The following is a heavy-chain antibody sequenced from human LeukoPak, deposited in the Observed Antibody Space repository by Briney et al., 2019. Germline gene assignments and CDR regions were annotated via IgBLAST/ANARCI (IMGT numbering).Heavy chain of an antibody. J-gene: IGHJ4*02. Sequence: GSLRLSCAASGFTFNNYGMNWVRQAPGKGLEWVAVISYDGRNIHYPDSVKGRFTISRDISTDTLWLQMDSLRTEDTAVYYCAKGPLRGTAAAIDYWGQGTLVTVSS. D-gene: IGHD2-2*01. V-gene: IGHV3-30*18. CDR3: AKGPLRGTAAAIDY. CDR1: GFTFNNYG. CDR2: ISYDGRNI.